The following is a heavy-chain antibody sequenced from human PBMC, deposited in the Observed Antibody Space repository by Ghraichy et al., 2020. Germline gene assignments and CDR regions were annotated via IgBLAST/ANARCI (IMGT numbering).Heavy chain of an antibody. V-gene: IGHV3-7*03. J-gene: IGHJ6*03. Sequence: GGSLRLSCAASGFSFSSYWMSWVRQAPGKGLEWVANIKQDGSDKYYVDSVKGRFTISRDNAKNALYLQMNSLRAEDTAVYYCARDSTPGYGDYGYYYYYMDVWGKGTTVTVSS. CDR3: ARDSTPGYGDYGYYYYYMDV. D-gene: IGHD4-17*01. CDR1: GFSFSSYW. CDR2: IKQDGSDK.